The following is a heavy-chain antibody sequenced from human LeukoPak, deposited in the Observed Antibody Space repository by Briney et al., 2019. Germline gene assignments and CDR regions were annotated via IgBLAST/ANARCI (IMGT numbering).Heavy chain of an antibody. CDR3: ARDVSRGRYFSAFDM. J-gene: IGHJ3*02. CDR1: GDSISYYY. D-gene: IGHD1-26*01. V-gene: IGHV4-59*01. CDR2: IDRSGST. Sequence: PSETLSLTCSVSGDSISYYYWNWIRQPPGKALEWIGYIDRSGSTNYNPSLKSRVTISVDTSKNQFSLRLRSMTAADTAVYYCARDVSRGRYFSAFDMWGQGTMVTVSS.